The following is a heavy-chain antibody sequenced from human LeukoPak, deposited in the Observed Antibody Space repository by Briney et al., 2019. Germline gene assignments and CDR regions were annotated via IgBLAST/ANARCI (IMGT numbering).Heavy chain of an antibody. Sequence: GGSLRLSCAASGFSFSTYDMHWVRQAPGKGLEWVAYIQYDGSNKYFADSVKGRFTISRDNSKSTLYLQMTSLRAEDTAVYYCARHLTYAFDYWGQGTLVTVSS. D-gene: IGHD4-17*01. V-gene: IGHV3-30*02. CDR2: IQYDGSNK. CDR1: GFSFSTYD. CDR3: ARHLTYAFDY. J-gene: IGHJ4*02.